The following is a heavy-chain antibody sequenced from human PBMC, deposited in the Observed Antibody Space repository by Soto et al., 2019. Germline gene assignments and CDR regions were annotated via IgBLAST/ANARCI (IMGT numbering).Heavy chain of an antibody. J-gene: IGHJ6*02. CDR3: ARNYYDSSGYSALDYGMDV. D-gene: IGHD3-22*01. CDR1: GYTFTSYG. Sequence: ASVKVSCKASGYTFTSYGISWVRQAPGQGLEWMGWISAYNGNTNYAQKLQGRVTMTTDTSTSTAYMELRSLRSDDTAVYYCARNYYDSSGYSALDYGMDVWGQGTTVTVSS. CDR2: ISAYNGNT. V-gene: IGHV1-18*04.